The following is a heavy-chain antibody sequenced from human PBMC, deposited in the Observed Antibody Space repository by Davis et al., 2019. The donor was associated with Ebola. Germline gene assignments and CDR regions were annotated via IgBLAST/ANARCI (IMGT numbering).Heavy chain of an antibody. D-gene: IGHD4-17*01. J-gene: IGHJ4*02. CDR3: VRTTYGAPEY. Sequence: GESLKISCAASGFTFNKYWMYWVRQAPGKGLVYVSRISSDGGITSYADSVKGRFTISRDNAKSTLYLQMNSLTAEDTAVYYCVRTTYGAPEYWGQGTLVTVSS. CDR2: ISSDGGIT. CDR1: GFTFNKYW. V-gene: IGHV3-74*01.